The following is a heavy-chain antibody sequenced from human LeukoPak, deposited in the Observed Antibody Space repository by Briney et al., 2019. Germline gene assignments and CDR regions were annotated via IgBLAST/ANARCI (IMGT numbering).Heavy chain of an antibody. Sequence: PGGSLRLSCGASGFTFTYYGMHWVRQAPGKGLEWVTFVRSDGSDKYYADSVKGRFTFSRDNSKNTVYLQMNSLRAEDTAVYYCAKAPGGWSYYYYYYMDVWGKGTTVTISS. CDR3: AKAPGGWSYYYYYYMDV. CDR1: GFTFTYYG. CDR2: VRSDGSDK. J-gene: IGHJ6*03. D-gene: IGHD3-3*01. V-gene: IGHV3-30*02.